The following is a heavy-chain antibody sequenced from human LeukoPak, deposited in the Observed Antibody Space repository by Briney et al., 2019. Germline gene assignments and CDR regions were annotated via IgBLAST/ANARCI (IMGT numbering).Heavy chain of an antibody. CDR3: ARHRGSSSLFDY. Sequence: RPSETLSLTCTVSSYSISSGYYWGWIRQPPGKGLEWIGSIYHTGSTYYNPSLKSRVTISVDTSKNQFSLKLSSVAAADTAVYYCARHRGSSSLFDYWGQGTLVTVSS. J-gene: IGHJ4*02. V-gene: IGHV4-38-2*02. D-gene: IGHD6-6*01. CDR1: SYSISSGYY. CDR2: IYHTGST.